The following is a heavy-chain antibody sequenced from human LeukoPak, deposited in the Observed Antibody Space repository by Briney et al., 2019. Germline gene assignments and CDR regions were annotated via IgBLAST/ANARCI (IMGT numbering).Heavy chain of an antibody. CDR2: ISGSGDNI. Sequence: GGSLRLSCAASGFTFSTYAMSWVRQAPGKGPEWVSGISGSGDNIYYTDSAKGRFTISRDNSRNTLYVQMNSLRVEDTAVYYCVKSGSGWYLEYWGQGTLVTVSS. CDR1: GFTFSTYA. J-gene: IGHJ4*02. D-gene: IGHD6-19*01. CDR3: VKSGSGWYLEY. V-gene: IGHV3-23*01.